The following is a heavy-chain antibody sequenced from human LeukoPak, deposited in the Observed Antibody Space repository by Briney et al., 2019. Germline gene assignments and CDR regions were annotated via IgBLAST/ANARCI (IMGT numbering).Heavy chain of an antibody. D-gene: IGHD3-10*01. Sequence: SETLPLTCAVSGYSISSGYYWGWIRQPPGKGLEWIGRIYHRGSTYYNPSLKSRVTISVDTSKNQFSLKLSSVTAADTAVYYCAGWFGELLSLFTYWGQGTLVTVSS. CDR3: AGWFGELLSLFTY. J-gene: IGHJ4*02. V-gene: IGHV4-38-2*01. CDR1: GYSISSGYY. CDR2: IYHRGST.